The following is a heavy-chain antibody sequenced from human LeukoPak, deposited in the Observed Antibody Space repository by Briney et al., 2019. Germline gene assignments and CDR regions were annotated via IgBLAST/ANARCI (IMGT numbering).Heavy chain of an antibody. V-gene: IGHV4-59*11. CDR2: IYYSGST. CDR3: ARGGIGAVDY. Sequence: SETLSLTCTVSGGSISSHYWSWIRQPPGKGLEWIGYIYYSGSTNYNPSLKSRVTISVDTSKNQFSLKLSSVTAADTAVYYCARGGIGAVDYWGQGTLVTVSS. CDR1: GGSISSHY. D-gene: IGHD2-21*01. J-gene: IGHJ4*02.